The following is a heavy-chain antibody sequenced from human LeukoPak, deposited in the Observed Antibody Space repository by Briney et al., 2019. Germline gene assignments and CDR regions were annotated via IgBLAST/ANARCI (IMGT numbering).Heavy chain of an antibody. D-gene: IGHD6-13*01. V-gene: IGHV1-69*05. CDR2: IIPIFGTA. CDR1: GGTFISYA. CDR3: ARERPPGDSSSWFLEGYFDI. J-gene: IGHJ4*02. Sequence: GASVKVSCKASGGTFISYAINWVRQARGQGLEWMGRIIPIFGTANYAQKFQGSVTITTDESTSTSYMELSTLRSDDTAVYYCARERPPGDSSSWFLEGYFDIWGQGTLVTVSS.